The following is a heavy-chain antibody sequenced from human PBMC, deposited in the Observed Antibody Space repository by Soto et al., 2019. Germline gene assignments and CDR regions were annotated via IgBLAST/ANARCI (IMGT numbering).Heavy chain of an antibody. J-gene: IGHJ4*02. CDR2: ISGSGGRS. V-gene: IGHV3-23*01. D-gene: IGHD3-16*01. CDR1: GFTFSNYA. Sequence: EVQLLDSGGGLVQPGGSLRLSCVASGFTFSNYAMTWVRQGPGKGLEWVSGISGSGGRSYYADSVKGRFTISRDNSKSTLYLQMNSLRAEDTAVYYCAKANFVWSSEQPYYFDYWGQGTLVTVSS. CDR3: AKANFVWSSEQPYYFDY.